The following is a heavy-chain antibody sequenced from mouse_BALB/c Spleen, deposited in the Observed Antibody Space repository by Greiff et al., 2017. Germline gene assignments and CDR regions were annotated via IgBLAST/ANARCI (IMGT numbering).Heavy chain of an antibody. Sequence: VQLKESGAELVKPGASVKLSCTASGFNIKDTYMHWVKQRPEQGLEWIGRIDPANGNTKYDPKFQGKATITADTSSNTAYLQLSSLTSEDTAVYYCAPIYYDYDGYFDYWGQGTTLTVSS. CDR2: IDPANGNT. D-gene: IGHD2-4*01. J-gene: IGHJ2*01. V-gene: IGHV14-3*02. CDR3: APIYYDYDGYFDY. CDR1: GFNIKDTY.